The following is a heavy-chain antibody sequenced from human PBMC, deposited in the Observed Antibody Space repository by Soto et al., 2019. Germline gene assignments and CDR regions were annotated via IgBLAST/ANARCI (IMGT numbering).Heavy chain of an antibody. V-gene: IGHV4-30-2*03. Sequence: SETLSLTCAVSGGSISSGGYSWSWIRQPPGKDLAGVGWKYHSGSTYYNPSLKSRVTISVDTSKNQFSLKLSSVTAADTAVYYCARQITMIVVVNRAPLTDWGQGTLVTSPQ. J-gene: IGHJ4*02. CDR2: KYHSGST. CDR1: GGSISSGGYS. CDR3: ARQITMIVVVNRAPLTD. D-gene: IGHD3-22*01.